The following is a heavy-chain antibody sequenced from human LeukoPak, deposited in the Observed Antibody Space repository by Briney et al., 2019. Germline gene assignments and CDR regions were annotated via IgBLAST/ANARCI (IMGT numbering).Heavy chain of an antibody. CDR3: ARDHDYPDP. CDR2: IYTSGSS. V-gene: IGHV4-61*02. J-gene: IGHJ5*02. CDR1: GGSISSGSYY. D-gene: IGHD4-11*01. Sequence: KTSQTLSLTCTVSGGSISSGSYYWGWIRQPAGKGLEWIGRIYTSGSSNYNLSLKSRVNILVVTSKNQFALKLSSVSGAGTAVYYCARDHDYPDPWGQGTLVTVSS.